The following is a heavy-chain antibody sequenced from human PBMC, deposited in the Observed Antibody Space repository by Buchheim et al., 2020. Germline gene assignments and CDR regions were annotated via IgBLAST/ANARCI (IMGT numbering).Heavy chain of an antibody. V-gene: IGHV3-21*01. CDR1: GFTFTSYS. CDR3: VRANTTGAYYFDY. J-gene: IGHJ4*02. CDR2: ISSSGMYI. D-gene: IGHD1-1*01. Sequence: EVQLVESGGGLVKPGGSLGLSCATSGFTFTSYSLSWVRQAPGKGLEWVSSISSSGMYIYYADSVKGRFTISRDNAKNSLYLQMSGLRGEDTAVYYCVRANTTGAYYFDYWGQGTL.